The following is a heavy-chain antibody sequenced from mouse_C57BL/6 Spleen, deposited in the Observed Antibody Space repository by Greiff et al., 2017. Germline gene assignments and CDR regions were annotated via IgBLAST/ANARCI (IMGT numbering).Heavy chain of an antibody. Sequence: QVQLQQPGAELVKPGASVKMSCKASGYTFTSYWITWVKQRPGQGLEWIGDFYPGSGSTNYNEKFKSKATLTVDTSSSTAYMQLSSLTSEDSAVYYSARGHYASSDAMDYWGQGTSVTVSS. V-gene: IGHV1-55*01. CDR2: FYPGSGST. CDR3: ARGHYASSDAMDY. J-gene: IGHJ4*01. CDR1: GYTFTSYW. D-gene: IGHD1-1*01.